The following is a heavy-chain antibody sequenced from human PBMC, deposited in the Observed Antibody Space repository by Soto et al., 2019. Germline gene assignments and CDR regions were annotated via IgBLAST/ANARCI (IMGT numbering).Heavy chain of an antibody. J-gene: IGHJ6*02. CDR3: ARDYGDFYYYGMDV. CDR1: GGTFSSYT. CDR2: IIPILGIA. D-gene: IGHD4-17*01. V-gene: IGHV1-69*08. Sequence: QVQLVQSGAEVKKPGSSVKVSCKASGGTFSSYTISWVRQAPGQGLEWMGRIIPILGIANYAQKFQGRVTITADKSTSTAYMEVSSLRSEATAVYYCARDYGDFYYYGMDVRGQGATVTVAS.